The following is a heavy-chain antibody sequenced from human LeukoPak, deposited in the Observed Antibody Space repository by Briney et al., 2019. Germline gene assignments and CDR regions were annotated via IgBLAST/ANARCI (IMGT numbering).Heavy chain of an antibody. J-gene: IGHJ4*02. CDR3: ARVGYYESSGYYEY. V-gene: IGHV1-2*06. CDR2: INPNSGGT. Sequence: ASVKVSCKASGYTLTDYYMHWVRQAPGQGLEWMGRINPNSGGTNYAQKFQGRVTMTRDTSISAVYMELSRLRSDDTAVYYCARVGYYESSGYYEYWGQGTLVTVSS. D-gene: IGHD3-22*01. CDR1: GYTLTDYY.